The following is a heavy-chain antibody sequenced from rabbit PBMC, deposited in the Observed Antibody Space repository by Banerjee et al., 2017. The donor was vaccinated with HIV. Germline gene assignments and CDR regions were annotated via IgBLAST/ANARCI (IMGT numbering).Heavy chain of an antibody. J-gene: IGHJ6*01. V-gene: IGHV1S45*01. CDR1: GFSFSNKAV. D-gene: IGHD5-1*01. CDR3: ARWQSSYFYGDL. Sequence: QEQLVESGGGLVKPEGSLKLSCTASGFSFSNKAVMCWVRQAPGKGLEWIACINAVTGKAVYASWAKGRFTFSKTSSTTVTLQMTSLTAADTATYFCARWQSSYFYGDLWGPGTLVTVS. CDR2: INAVTGKA.